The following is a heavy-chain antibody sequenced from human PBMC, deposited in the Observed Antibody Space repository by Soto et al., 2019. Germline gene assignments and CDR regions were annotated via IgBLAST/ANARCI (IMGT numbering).Heavy chain of an antibody. CDR2: ISGSGGST. Sequence: PGGSLRLSCAASGFTFSSYAMSWVRQAPGKGLEWVSAISGSGGSTYYADSVKGRFTISRDNSKNTLYLQMNSLRAEDTAVYYCAKIYDSSGYYPPVRGNWFDPWGKGTLVNVSS. CDR3: AKIYDSSGYYPPVRGNWFDP. J-gene: IGHJ5*02. D-gene: IGHD3-22*01. V-gene: IGHV3-23*01. CDR1: GFTFSSYA.